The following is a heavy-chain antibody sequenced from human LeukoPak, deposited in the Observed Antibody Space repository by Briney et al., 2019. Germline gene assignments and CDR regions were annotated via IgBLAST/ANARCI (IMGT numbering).Heavy chain of an antibody. CDR3: ARGGVLRYFDWLSIPDY. CDR1: GYTFTSYY. V-gene: IGHV1-46*01. Sequence: ASVKVSCKASGYTFTSYYMHWVRQAPGQGLEWMGIINPSGGSTSYAQKFQGRVTMTRDTSTSTVYMELSSLRSEDKAVYYCARGGVLRYFDWLSIPDYWGQGTLVTVSS. D-gene: IGHD3-9*01. CDR2: INPSGGST. J-gene: IGHJ4*02.